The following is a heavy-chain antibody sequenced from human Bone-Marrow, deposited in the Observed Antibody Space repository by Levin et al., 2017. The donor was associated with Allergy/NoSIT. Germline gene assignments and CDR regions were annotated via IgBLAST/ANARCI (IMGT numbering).Heavy chain of an antibody. CDR2: INPSGGST. Sequence: GASVKVSCKASGYTFTSYYMHWVRQAPGQGLEWMGIINPSGGSTSYAQKFQGRVTMTRDTSTSTVYMELSSLRSEDTAVYYCARGGLGEEAKQWLVRRLRTWGQGTLVTVSS. CDR3: ARGGLGEEAKQWLVRRLRT. J-gene: IGHJ4*02. D-gene: IGHD6-19*01. CDR1: GYTFTSYY. V-gene: IGHV1-46*01.